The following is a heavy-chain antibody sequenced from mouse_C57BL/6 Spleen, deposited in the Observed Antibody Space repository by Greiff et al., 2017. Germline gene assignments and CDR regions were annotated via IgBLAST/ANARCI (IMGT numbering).Heavy chain of an antibody. CDR2: IYPGDGDT. J-gene: IGHJ1*03. D-gene: IGHD1-1*01. CDR1: GYAFSSYW. Sequence: QVQLQQSGAELVKPGASVKISCKASGYAFSSYWMNWVKQRPGKGLEWIGQIYPGDGDTNYNGKFKGKATLTADKSSSTAYMQLSSLTSEDSAVYFCASPHYYGSRYWYFDVWGTGTTVTVSS. CDR3: ASPHYYGSRYWYFDV. V-gene: IGHV1-80*01.